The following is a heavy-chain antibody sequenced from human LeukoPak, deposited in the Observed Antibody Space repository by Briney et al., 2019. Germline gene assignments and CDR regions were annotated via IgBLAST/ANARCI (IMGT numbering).Heavy chain of an antibody. Sequence: GASVKVSCKTSGYTFTTYHINWVRQATGQGLEWLGWMNPYSGDRGYAQKFQGRLSITSDTSIGTAYMELSSLRSDDTAVYFCARTTSLTASGYDYWGQGTLVTVSS. D-gene: IGHD4-17*01. J-gene: IGHJ4*02. V-gene: IGHV1-8*03. CDR3: ARTTSLTASGYDY. CDR2: MNPYSGDR. CDR1: GYTFTTYH.